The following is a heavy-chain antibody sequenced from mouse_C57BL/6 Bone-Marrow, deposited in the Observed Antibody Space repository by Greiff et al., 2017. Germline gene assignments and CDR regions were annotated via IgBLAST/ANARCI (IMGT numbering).Heavy chain of an antibody. CDR3: VREELYYGSCYAMDY. CDR1: GYTFTSYW. V-gene: IGHV1-59*01. CDR2: IDPSDSYT. D-gene: IGHD2-1*01. Sequence: VQLQQPGAELVKPGTSVKLSCKASGYTFTSYWMHWVKQRPGQGLEWIGVIDPSDSYTNYNQKFKGTATLTVDTSSSTAYLQLSSLTSEDSAVXYCVREELYYGSCYAMDYWGQGTSVTVSS. J-gene: IGHJ4*01.